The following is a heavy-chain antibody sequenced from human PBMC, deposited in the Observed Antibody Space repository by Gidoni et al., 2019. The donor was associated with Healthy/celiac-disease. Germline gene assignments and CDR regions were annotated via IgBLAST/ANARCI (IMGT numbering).Heavy chain of an antibody. V-gene: IGHV3-49*03. Sequence: EVQLVESGVGLVQPGWSLRLSCTASGFTFGDSAMSWFRQAPGKGLEWVGYIRSKAYGGTTEYAASVKGRFTISRDDSKSIAYLQMNSLKTEDTAVYYCTRRIVVVVAATEDYYYGMDVWGQGTTVTVSS. CDR3: TRRIVVVVAATEDYYYGMDV. CDR1: GFTFGDSA. J-gene: IGHJ6*02. D-gene: IGHD2-15*01. CDR2: IRSKAYGGTT.